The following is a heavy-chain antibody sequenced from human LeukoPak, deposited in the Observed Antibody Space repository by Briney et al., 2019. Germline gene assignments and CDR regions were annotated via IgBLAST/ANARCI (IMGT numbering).Heavy chain of an antibody. V-gene: IGHV1-18*04. CDR2: ISAYNGNT. J-gene: IGHJ5*02. Sequence: ASVTVSCTASGYTFTSYGISWVRQAPGQGREWMGWISAYNGNTNYAQKLQGRVTMTTDTSTSTAYMELRSLRSDDTAVYYCARGLSTMVRGVIPQYNWFDPWGQGTLVTVSS. D-gene: IGHD3-10*01. CDR3: ARGLSTMVRGVIPQYNWFDP. CDR1: GYTFTSYG.